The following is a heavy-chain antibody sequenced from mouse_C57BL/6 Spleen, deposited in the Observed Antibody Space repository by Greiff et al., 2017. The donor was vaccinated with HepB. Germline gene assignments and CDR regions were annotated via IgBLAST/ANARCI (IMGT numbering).Heavy chain of an antibody. V-gene: IGHV7-3*01. CDR3: ANYFYYGNYRAMDY. CDR2: IRNKANGYTT. D-gene: IGHD2-1*01. J-gene: IGHJ4*01. Sequence: DVKLQESGGGLVQPGGSLSLSCAASGFTFTDYYMSWVRQPPGKALEWLGFIRNKANGYTTEYSASVKGRFTISRDNSQSILYLQMNALRAEDSATYYCANYFYYGNYRAMDYWGQGTSVTVSS. CDR1: GFTFTDYY.